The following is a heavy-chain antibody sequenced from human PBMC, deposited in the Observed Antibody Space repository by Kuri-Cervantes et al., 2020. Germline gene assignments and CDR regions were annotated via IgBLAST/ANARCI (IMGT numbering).Heavy chain of an antibody. CDR2: ISGSAGTT. J-gene: IGHJ4*02. CDR1: GLTFSSYA. CDR3: EKVSSGYWLFNS. D-gene: IGHD3-22*01. V-gene: IGHV3-23*01. Sequence: GGFLRPSGAASGLTFSSYAMGWVRQAPGKGLEWVSGISGSAGTTYYADSVKGRLTISRDNSKNTLYLQMNSLRAKDTAVYYCEKVSSGYWLFNSWGQGTLVTVSS.